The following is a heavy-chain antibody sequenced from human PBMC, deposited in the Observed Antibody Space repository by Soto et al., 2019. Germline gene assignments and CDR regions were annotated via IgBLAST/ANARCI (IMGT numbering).Heavy chain of an antibody. V-gene: IGHV1-3*01. CDR1: GYTFTSYA. CDR2: INAGNGNT. CDR3: ARDSNYVRGVIFNAFDI. D-gene: IGHD3-10*02. Sequence: ASVKVSCKASGYTFTSYALHWVRQAPGQRLEWMGWINAGNGNTKYSQKFQGRVTITRDTSASTAYMELSSLRSEDTAVYYCARDSNYVRGVIFNAFDIWGQGTMVTVSS. J-gene: IGHJ3*02.